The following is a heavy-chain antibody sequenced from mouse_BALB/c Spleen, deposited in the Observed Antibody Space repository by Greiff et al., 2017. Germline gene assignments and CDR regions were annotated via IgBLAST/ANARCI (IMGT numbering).Heavy chain of an antibody. CDR2: IRSKSNNYAT. CDR1: GFTFNTYA. V-gene: IGHV10-1*02. Sequence: VQLKESGGGLVQPKGSLKLSCAASGFTFNTYAMNWVRQAPGKGLEWVARIRSKSNNYATYYADSVKDRFTISRDDSQSMLYLQMNNLKTEDTAMYYCVRPEAYYGNFAYWGQGTLVTVSA. J-gene: IGHJ3*01. CDR3: VRPEAYYGNFAY. D-gene: IGHD2-10*01.